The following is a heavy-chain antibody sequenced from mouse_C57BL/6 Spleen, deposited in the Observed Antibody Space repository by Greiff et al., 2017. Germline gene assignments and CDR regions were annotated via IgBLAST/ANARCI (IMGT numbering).Heavy chain of an antibody. CDR1: GFTFSSYA. CDR3: AREGCLLSYFDY. D-gene: IGHD2-1*01. CDR2: ISDGGSYT. V-gene: IGHV5-4*01. Sequence: EVQGVESGGGLVKPGGSLKLSCAASGFTFSSYAMSWVRQTPEKRLEWVATISDGGSYTYYPDNVKGRFTISRDNAKNNLYLQMSHLKSEDTAMYYCAREGCLLSYFDYWGQGTTLTVSS. J-gene: IGHJ2*01.